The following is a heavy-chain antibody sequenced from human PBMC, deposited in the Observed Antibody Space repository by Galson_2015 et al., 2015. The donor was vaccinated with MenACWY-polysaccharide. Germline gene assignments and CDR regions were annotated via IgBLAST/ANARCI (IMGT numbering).Heavy chain of an antibody. CDR1: GFTFSTYA. V-gene: IGHV3-23*01. CDR3: PKTRGGDTVSYS. J-gene: IGHJ4*02. Sequence: SRILSCAASGFTFSTYAMSWVREAPGKGPEGVSFISGNGGRTEDVDSVNSWFTISRDNSKISLDLQMHSLRAEDTSVYYCPKTRGGDTVSYSWGQGTLVTVSS. CDR2: ISGNGGRT. D-gene: IGHD5-18*01.